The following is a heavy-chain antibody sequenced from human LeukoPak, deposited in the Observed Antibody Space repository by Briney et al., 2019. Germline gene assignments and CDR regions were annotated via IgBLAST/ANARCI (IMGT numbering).Heavy chain of an antibody. Sequence: GGSLRLCCAASGFTFSSYAMSWVRQAPGKGLEWVSAISGSGGTTYYADSVKGRFTISRDNSKNTLYLQMNRLRAEDTAVYYCAKEGYYGSGSYYILGAFDIWGQGTMVTVSS. V-gene: IGHV3-23*01. D-gene: IGHD3-10*01. CDR3: AKEGYYGSGSYYILGAFDI. CDR1: GFTFSSYA. CDR2: ISGSGGTT. J-gene: IGHJ3*02.